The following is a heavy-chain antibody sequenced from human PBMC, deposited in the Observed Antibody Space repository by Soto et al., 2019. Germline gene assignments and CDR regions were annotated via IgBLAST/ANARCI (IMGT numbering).Heavy chain of an antibody. J-gene: IGHJ3*02. D-gene: IGHD3-16*01. CDR1: EFTFSSYW. V-gene: IGHV3-7*01. CDR3: ARERGNDAFDI. CDR2: IKQDGSEK. Sequence: ESGGGLVQPGGSLRLSCAASEFTFSSYWMSWVRQAPGKGLEWVANIKQDGSEKYYVDSVKGRFTISRDNAKNSLYLQMNSLRAEDTDVYYCARERGNDAFDIWGQGTMVTVSS.